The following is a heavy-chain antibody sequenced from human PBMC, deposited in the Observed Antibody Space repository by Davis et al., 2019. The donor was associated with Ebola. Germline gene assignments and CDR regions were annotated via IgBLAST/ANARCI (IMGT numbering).Heavy chain of an antibody. CDR1: GYTFSSYY. V-gene: IGHV1-46*01. D-gene: IGHD2-15*01. CDR2: INPSGGST. Sequence: AASVKVSCKASGYTFSSYYMHWVRQAPGQGLEWMGKINPSGGSTSYAQKFQGRVTMTRATSMTTAYMELNGLRSDDTAVYYCARAVPATQNLDYWGQGTLVTVSS. J-gene: IGHJ4*02. CDR3: ARAVPATQNLDY.